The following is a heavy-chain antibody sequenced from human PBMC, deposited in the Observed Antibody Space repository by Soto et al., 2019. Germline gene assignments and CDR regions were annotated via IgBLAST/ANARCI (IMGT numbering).Heavy chain of an antibody. J-gene: IGHJ3*02. V-gene: IGHV1-24*01. CDR1: GYTLTELS. CDR2: FDPEDGET. CDR3: ATDAYSGYDDAFDI. Sequence: ASVKVSCKVSGYTLTELSMHWVRQAPGKGLEWMGGFDPEDGETIYAQKFQGRVTMTEDTSTDTAYMELSSLRSEDTAVHYCATDAYSGYDDAFDIWGQGTMVTVSS. D-gene: IGHD5-12*01.